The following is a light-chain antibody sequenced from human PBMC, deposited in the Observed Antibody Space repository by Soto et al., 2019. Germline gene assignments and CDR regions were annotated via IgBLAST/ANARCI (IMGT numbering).Light chain of an antibody. CDR2: DVS. CDR1: SSDVGSYNR. CDR3: CSYAGSYTYV. Sequence: QSALTQPRSVSVSPGQSVTISCTGTSSDVGSYNRVSWYQQPPGKAPKLMIYDVSQRPSGVPDRFSGSKSDNTASLTISGLQAEDEADYYCCSYAGSYTYVFGTGTKVTVL. V-gene: IGLV2-11*01. J-gene: IGLJ1*01.